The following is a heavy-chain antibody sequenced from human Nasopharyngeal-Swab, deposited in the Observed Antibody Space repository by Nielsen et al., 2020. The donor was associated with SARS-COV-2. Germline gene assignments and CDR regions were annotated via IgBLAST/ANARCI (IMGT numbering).Heavy chain of an antibody. D-gene: IGHD6-13*01. CDR3: VKPAAGTYDS. Sequence: ASVKVSCKASGYTFTGYAMHWVRQAPGQSLEWMGWINAGNGDITYSQKFQGRVTLTRDTCASTAYMELFSLTSEDTAVYYCVKPAAGTYDSWGQGTLVTVSS. CDR2: INAGNGDI. J-gene: IGHJ4*02. CDR1: GYTFTGYA. V-gene: IGHV1-3*01.